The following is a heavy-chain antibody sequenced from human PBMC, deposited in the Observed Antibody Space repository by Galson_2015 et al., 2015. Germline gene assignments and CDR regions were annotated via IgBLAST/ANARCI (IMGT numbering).Heavy chain of an antibody. D-gene: IGHD3-10*01. J-gene: IGHJ6*02. CDR3: AREFRGSGSSGLYYYGMDV. CDR1: GYTFTSYD. V-gene: IGHV1-8*01. CDR2: MNPNSGNT. Sequence: SVKVSCKASGYTFTSYDINWVRQATGQGLEWMGWMNPNSGNTGYAQKFQGRVTMTRNTSISTAYMELSSLRSEDTAVYYCAREFRGSGSSGLYYYGMDVWGQGTTVTVSS.